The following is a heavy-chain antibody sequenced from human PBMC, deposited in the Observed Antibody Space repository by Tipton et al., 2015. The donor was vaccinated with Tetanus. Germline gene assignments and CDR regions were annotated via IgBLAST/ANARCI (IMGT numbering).Heavy chain of an antibody. Sequence: GLVKPSETLSLNCTVSGGSISDNKYYWGWIRQAPGKGLEWIGSVYTSGRPTFNPSLKSRIKVTVDTSKNQFSLRLDSVTVADTAVYYCARQNARDVWQQRQWVNYFYGLDVWGQGTTVSVSS. CDR1: GGSISDNKYY. V-gene: IGHV4-39*01. CDR2: VYTSGRP. CDR3: ARQNARDVWQQRQWVNYFYGLDV. J-gene: IGHJ6*02. D-gene: IGHD1-26*01.